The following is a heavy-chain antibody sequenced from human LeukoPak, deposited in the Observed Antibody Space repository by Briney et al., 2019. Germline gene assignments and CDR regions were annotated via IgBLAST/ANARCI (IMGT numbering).Heavy chain of an antibody. CDR3: AKEVYCSSTSCYAPVSWFDP. CDR1: GFTFSSYA. J-gene: IGHJ5*02. V-gene: IGHV3-23*01. Sequence: PGVSLRLSCAASGFTFSSYAMSWVRQAPGKGLEWVSAISGSGGSTYYADSVKGRFTISRDNSKNTLYLQMNSLRAEDTAVYYCAKEVYCSSTSCYAPVSWFDPWGQGTLVTVSS. CDR2: ISGSGGST. D-gene: IGHD2-2*01.